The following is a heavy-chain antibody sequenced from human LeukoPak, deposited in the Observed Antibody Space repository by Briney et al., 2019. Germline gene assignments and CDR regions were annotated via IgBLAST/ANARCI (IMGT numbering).Heavy chain of an antibody. Sequence: GGSLRLSCAASGFTFSSYWMHWVRQAPGRGRVWVSRINNDGSGTTYADSVKGRFTISRDDAKNTLYLQMNSLRAEDTAVYYCVRGGESTWSWGQGTLVTVSS. V-gene: IGHV3-74*01. J-gene: IGHJ5*02. D-gene: IGHD2-15*01. CDR1: GFTFSSYW. CDR2: INNDGSGT. CDR3: VRGGESTWS.